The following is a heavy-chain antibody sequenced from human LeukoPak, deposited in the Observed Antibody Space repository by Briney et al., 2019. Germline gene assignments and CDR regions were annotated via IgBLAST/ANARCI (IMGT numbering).Heavy chain of an antibody. V-gene: IGHV1-18*01. D-gene: IGHD3-3*01. CDR1: GYTFSSYG. J-gene: IGHJ4*02. CDR2: ITSYNGNT. Sequence: VASVKVSCKASGYTFSSYGISWVRQAPGQGLEWMGWITSYNGNTKYAQQLQGRVTMTTDTSTGTAYMELRSLRSDDTAVYYCARVMGGITIFGVAPFDYWGQGTLVTVSS. CDR3: ARVMGGITIFGVAPFDY.